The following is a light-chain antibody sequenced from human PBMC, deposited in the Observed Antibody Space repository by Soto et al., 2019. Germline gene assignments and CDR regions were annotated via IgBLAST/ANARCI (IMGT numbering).Light chain of an antibody. CDR2: EVS. CDR3: SSYAGSDVFV. V-gene: IGLV2-8*01. Sequence: QSVLTQPPSASGFPGQSVTISCTGTSSDVGDYNYVAWYQQHPGKAPKLMIYEVSKRPSGVPDRFSGSKAGNTASLTVFGLQAEDEADYYCSSYAGSDVFVFGTGTKVTVL. CDR1: SSDVGDYNY. J-gene: IGLJ1*01.